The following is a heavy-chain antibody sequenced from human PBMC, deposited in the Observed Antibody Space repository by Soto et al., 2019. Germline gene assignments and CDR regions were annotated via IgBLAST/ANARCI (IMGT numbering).Heavy chain of an antibody. D-gene: IGHD5-12*01. V-gene: IGHV4-59*01. CDR2: IYYSGST. CDR1: GGSISSYY. CDR3: ARVGYSGYDLFDY. Sequence: PSETLSLTCTVSGGSISSYYWSWIRQPPGKGLEWIGYIYYSGSTNYNPSLKSRVTISVDTSKNQFSLKLSSVTAADTAVYYCARVGYSGYDLFDYWGQGTLVTVSS. J-gene: IGHJ4*02.